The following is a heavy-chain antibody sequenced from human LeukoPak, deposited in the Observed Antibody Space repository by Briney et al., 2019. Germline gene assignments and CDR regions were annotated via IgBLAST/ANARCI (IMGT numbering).Heavy chain of an antibody. J-gene: IGHJ4*02. CDR2: IYYSGST. CDR3: ARRFRDILIFDY. CDR1: GGSISSSIYY. Sequence: SETLSLTCTVSGGSISSSIYYCGVIRQPTGKGLEWIGSIYYSGSTYYNPSLKSRVTISVDTSKNEFSLKLSSVTAADTAVYYGARRFRDILIFDYWGQGTLVTVSS. D-gene: IGHD2/OR15-2a*01. V-gene: IGHV4-39*01.